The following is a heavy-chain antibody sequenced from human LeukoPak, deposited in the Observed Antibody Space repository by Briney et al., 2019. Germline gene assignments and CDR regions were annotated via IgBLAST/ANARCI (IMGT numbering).Heavy chain of an antibody. J-gene: IGHJ4*02. V-gene: IGHV3-48*01. CDR3: ARDLCSSTSCQLDY. Sequence: GGSLRLSCAASGFTFSGYSMKWVRQAPGKGVGWVSYISSSSSTIYYADSVKGRFTISRDNAKNSLYLQMNSLRAEDTAVYYCARDLCSSTSCQLDYWGQGTLVTVSS. D-gene: IGHD2-2*01. CDR1: GFTFSGYS. CDR2: ISSSSSTI.